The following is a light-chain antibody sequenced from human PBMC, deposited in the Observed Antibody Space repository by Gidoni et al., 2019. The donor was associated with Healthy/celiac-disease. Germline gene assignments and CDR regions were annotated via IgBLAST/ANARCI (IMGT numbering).Light chain of an antibody. Sequence: SYELTQPPSVSVSPGQTASIHCSRDKFGDKYPCWYQQKPGQSPVLVIYQDSKRPSGIPERFSGSNSGNTATLTISGTQAMDEADYYCQAWDSSTYVFGTGTKVTVL. V-gene: IGLV3-1*01. CDR3: QAWDSSTYV. CDR2: QDS. J-gene: IGLJ1*01. CDR1: KFGDKY.